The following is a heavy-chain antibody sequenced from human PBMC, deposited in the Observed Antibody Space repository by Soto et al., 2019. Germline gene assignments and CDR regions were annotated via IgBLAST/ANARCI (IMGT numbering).Heavy chain of an antibody. D-gene: IGHD2-2*01. CDR3: ARGYCSSTSCQYYFDF. J-gene: IGHJ4*02. Sequence: ASVEVSCKXSGYTFTGYAIHWVRQAPGQRLEWMGWINGGNGDTKYSQKFQGRVTITRDTSASTAYMELTSLGSEDTAVYHCARGYCSSTSCQYYFDFWGQGTPVTVSS. CDR2: INGGNGDT. V-gene: IGHV1-3*01. CDR1: GYTFTGYA.